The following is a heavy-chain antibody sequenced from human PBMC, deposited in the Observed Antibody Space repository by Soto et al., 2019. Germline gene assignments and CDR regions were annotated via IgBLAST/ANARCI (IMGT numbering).Heavy chain of an antibody. Sequence: QPGGSLRLSCAASGINLSSYWLSCVRQGPGKGLEWVASRKEAGSVKYYVCSLMGRFTISRNNANNSLYLQMNRLRAEDTAVYYCAREGRPPAPPYYFDYWGQGTLVTVSS. CDR1: GINLSSYW. CDR3: AREGRPPAPPYYFDY. CDR2: RKEAGSVK. J-gene: IGHJ4*02. V-gene: IGHV3-7*01.